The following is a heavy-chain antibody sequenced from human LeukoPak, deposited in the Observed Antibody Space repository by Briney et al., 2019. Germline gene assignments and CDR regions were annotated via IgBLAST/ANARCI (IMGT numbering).Heavy chain of an antibody. D-gene: IGHD2-8*01. CDR2: INAGNGNT. CDR3: ARGPRIVLMVYATPFDY. Sequence: ASVKVSCKASGYTFTSYAMHWVRQAPGQRLEWMGWINAGNGNTKYSQKFQGRVTITRDTSASTAYMELSSLRSEDTAVYYCARGPRIVLMVYATPFDYWGQGTLVTVSS. CDR1: GYTFTSYA. V-gene: IGHV1-3*01. J-gene: IGHJ4*02.